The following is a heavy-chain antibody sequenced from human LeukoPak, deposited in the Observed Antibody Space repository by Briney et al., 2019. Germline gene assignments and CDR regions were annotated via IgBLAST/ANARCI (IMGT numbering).Heavy chain of an antibody. CDR1: GGSISSYY. D-gene: IGHD4-17*01. Sequence: PSETLSLTCTVSGGSISSYYWSWIRQPAGKGLEWIGRIYTSGSTNYNPSLKSRVTMSVGTSKNQFSLKLSSVTAADTAVYYCARDAASTVRGNWFDPWGQGTLVTVSS. CDR3: ARDAASTVRGNWFDP. CDR2: IYTSGST. V-gene: IGHV4-4*07. J-gene: IGHJ5*02.